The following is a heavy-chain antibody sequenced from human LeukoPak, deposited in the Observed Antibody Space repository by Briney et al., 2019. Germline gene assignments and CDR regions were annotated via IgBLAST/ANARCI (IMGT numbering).Heavy chain of an antibody. D-gene: IGHD6-19*01. Sequence: ASVKVSCKASGYTFTSYGISWVRQAPGQGLEWMGWISGYNGNTNYAQKFQGRVTMTTDTSTSTAYMELRSLRSDDPAVYYCARADIRAIASSGWYGFDYWGQGTLVTVSS. CDR2: ISGYNGNT. J-gene: IGHJ4*02. CDR1: GYTFTSYG. V-gene: IGHV1-18*01. CDR3: ARADIRAIASSGWYGFDY.